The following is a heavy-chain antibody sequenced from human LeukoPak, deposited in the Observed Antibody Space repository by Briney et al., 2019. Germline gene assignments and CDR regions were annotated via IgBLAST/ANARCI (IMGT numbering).Heavy chain of an antibody. Sequence: ASVKVSCKASGYTFINYFIHWVRQAPGQGLEWMGWISAYNGNTNYAQKLQGRVTMTTDTSTSTAYMELRSLRSDDTAVYYCAREDYGGNLIDYWGQGTLVTVSS. CDR1: GYTFINYF. CDR3: AREDYGGNLIDY. D-gene: IGHD4-23*01. J-gene: IGHJ4*02. CDR2: ISAYNGNT. V-gene: IGHV1-18*04.